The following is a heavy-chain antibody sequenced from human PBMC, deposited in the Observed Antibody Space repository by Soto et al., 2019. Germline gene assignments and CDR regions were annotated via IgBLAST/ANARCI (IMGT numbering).Heavy chain of an antibody. Sequence: QVQLVESGGGVVQPGRSLRPSCEASGFIFSTYGMHWVRQAPGKGLEWVAAISYDGGSKYYADSVKGRFTISRDNSKNTLYLQMNNLKTEDTAVYYCVKEPTSWGNIISTHYFDYWGQGTLVTVSS. D-gene: IGHD3-16*01. CDR3: VKEPTSWGNIISTHYFDY. CDR1: GFIFSTYG. V-gene: IGHV3-30*18. J-gene: IGHJ4*02. CDR2: ISYDGGSK.